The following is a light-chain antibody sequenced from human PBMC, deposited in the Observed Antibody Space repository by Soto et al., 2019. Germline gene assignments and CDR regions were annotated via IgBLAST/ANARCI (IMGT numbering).Light chain of an antibody. CDR2: DVS. CDR1: STDIGSYNY. J-gene: IGLJ2*01. Sequence: QSVLTQPASLSGSPGQSITLSCTGTSTDIGSYNYVSWYQQHPGKAPKLMIFDVSYRHSGISDRFSGSKSGNTASLTISGLQPEDEADYYCSSYGASSTLFGGGTKVTVL. V-gene: IGLV2-14*03. CDR3: SSYGASSTL.